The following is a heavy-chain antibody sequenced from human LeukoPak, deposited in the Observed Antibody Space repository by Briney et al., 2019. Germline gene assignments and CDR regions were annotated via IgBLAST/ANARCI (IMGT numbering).Heavy chain of an antibody. CDR3: ARDAYSSSRYDY. Sequence: SETLSLTCTVSGGSISSYYWSWIRQPPGKGLEWIGYIYYSGSTSYNPSLKSRVTISVDTSKNQFSLNLRSVNAADTAVYYCARDAYSSSRYDYWGQGTLVTVSS. J-gene: IGHJ4*02. CDR1: GGSISSYY. CDR2: IYYSGST. V-gene: IGHV4-59*01. D-gene: IGHD6-13*01.